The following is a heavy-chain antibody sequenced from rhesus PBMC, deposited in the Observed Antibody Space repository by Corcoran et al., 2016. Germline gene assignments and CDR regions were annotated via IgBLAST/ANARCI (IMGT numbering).Heavy chain of an antibody. Sequence: QLQLQESGPGLVKPSETLSLTCAVSGGSISSNWWSWIRQPPGKGLEWIGRISTISGRTRYNPALKSRVTFATDKSQNQFSLKVGSVTAADTAVYYCARGGYYDTAYDCWGQGVLVTVSS. CDR1: GGSISSNW. V-gene: IGHV4-173*01. CDR2: ISTISGRT. D-gene: IGHD3-28*01. J-gene: IGHJ4*01. CDR3: ARGGYYDTAYDC.